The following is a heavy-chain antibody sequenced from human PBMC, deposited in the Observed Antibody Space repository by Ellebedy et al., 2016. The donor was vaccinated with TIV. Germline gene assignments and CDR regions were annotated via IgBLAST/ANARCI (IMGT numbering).Heavy chain of an antibody. V-gene: IGHV3-23*01. CDR2: FSSGSGGSA. CDR3: AKDRLRTWGHDY. J-gene: IGHJ4*02. Sequence: PGGSLRPSCAVSGFTITSYAMSWVRQAPGKGLEWVAGFSSGSGGSAYYADSVKVRFVISRENSMNTLYLQMNSLRAEDAAIYYCAKDRLRTWGHDYWGQGTVVTVSS. D-gene: IGHD7-27*01. CDR1: GFTITSYA.